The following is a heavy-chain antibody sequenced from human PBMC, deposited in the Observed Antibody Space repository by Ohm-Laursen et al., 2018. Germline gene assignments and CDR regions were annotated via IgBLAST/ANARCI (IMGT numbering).Heavy chain of an antibody. V-gene: IGHV3-33*01. CDR1: GFTFSSYG. J-gene: IGHJ5*02. D-gene: IGHD5-24*01. CDR3: ARVSRGTLQSP. Sequence: SLRLSCSASGFTFSSYGMHWVRQAPGKGLEWVVVIWYDGSNEYYADSVKGRFTISRDNAKNSLYLQMNSLRAEDTAVYYRARVSRGTLQSPWGQGTLVTVSS. CDR2: IWYDGSNE.